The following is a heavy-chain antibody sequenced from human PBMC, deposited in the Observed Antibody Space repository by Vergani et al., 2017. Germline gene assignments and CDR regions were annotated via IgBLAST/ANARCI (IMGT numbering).Heavy chain of an antibody. V-gene: IGHV2-5*01. CDR2: VYWNDDE. CDR1: GFSLTTGGEG. Sequence: QITLRESGPTLVKPTQTLTLTCTFSGFSLTTGGEGVGRIRQPPGRALDWLAFVYWNDDESYSPSLKSRVTITNDTSKNEVNLTMATMDPVDTATYYCVHRLGYFDWDGGFDVWGPGTMVTVSS. CDR3: VHRLGYFDWDGGFDV. D-gene: IGHD3-9*01. J-gene: IGHJ3*01.